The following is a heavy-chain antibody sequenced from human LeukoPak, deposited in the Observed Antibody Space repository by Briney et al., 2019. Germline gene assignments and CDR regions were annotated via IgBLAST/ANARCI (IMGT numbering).Heavy chain of an antibody. D-gene: IGHD2-15*01. V-gene: IGHV4-39*07. CDR3: ARDLYSYMDV. CDR2: IYYSGNT. J-gene: IGHJ6*03. Sequence: SETLSLTCTVSGGSISNYYWGWIRQAPGKGLEWIGSIYYSGNTYYNPSLKSRVTISVDTSKNQFSLKLSSVTAADTAVYYCARDLYSYMDVWGKGTTVTVSS. CDR1: GGSISNYY.